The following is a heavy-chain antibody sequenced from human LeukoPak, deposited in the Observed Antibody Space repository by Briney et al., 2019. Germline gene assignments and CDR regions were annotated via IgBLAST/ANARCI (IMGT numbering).Heavy chain of an antibody. CDR2: LISDGSSA. D-gene: IGHD3-22*01. CDR3: AEPEGGYYDIRPD. J-gene: IGHJ4*02. Sequence: GGSLRLSCAASGFTFSSYWMHWVRKAPGKGLVWVSRLISDGSSASYADSVKGRFTISRDNSKNTLYLQMNSLRAEDTAVYYCAEPEGGYYDIRPDWGQGTLVTVSS. CDR1: GFTFSSYW. V-gene: IGHV3-74*01.